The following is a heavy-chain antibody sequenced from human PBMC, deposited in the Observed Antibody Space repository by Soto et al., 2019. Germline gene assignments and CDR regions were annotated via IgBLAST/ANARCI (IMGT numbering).Heavy chain of an antibody. CDR2: ISGSGGST. V-gene: IGHV3-23*01. CDR3: AKDQGYSSGWFDY. CDR1: GFTFSGYA. Sequence: GGPPKLPGAASGFTFSGYAWGWVRQAPGKGLEWVSAISGSGGSTYYAGSVKGRFTISRDNSKNTLYLQMNSLRAEDTAVYYCAKDQGYSSGWFDYWGQGTLVTVSS. D-gene: IGHD6-19*01. J-gene: IGHJ4*02.